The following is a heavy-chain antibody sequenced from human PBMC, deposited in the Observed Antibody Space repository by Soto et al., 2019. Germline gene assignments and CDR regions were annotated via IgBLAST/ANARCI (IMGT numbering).Heavy chain of an antibody. D-gene: IGHD3-10*01. J-gene: IGHJ4*02. CDR3: AKCITMVRGPICPDGY. CDR2: ISGSGGST. CDR1: GFTFSSYA. V-gene: IGHV3-23*01. Sequence: GGSLRLSCAASGFTFSSYAMSWVRQAPGKGLEWVSAISGSGGSTYYADSVKGRFTISRDNSKNTLYLQMNSLRAEDTAVYYCAKCITMVRGPICPDGYWGQGTLVTGSS.